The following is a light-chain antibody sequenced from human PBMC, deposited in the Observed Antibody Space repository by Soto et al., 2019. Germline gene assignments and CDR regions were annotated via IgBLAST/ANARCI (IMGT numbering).Light chain of an antibody. Sequence: QSVLTQPASVSGSPGQSITISCTGTSSDVGGYNYVSWYQQHPGKAPKLMIYDVSNRPSGVSNRFSGSKSGNTASLTISGLQAEDEADYYCSSYTSSSPWVFGGGTKVTAL. J-gene: IGLJ3*02. V-gene: IGLV2-14*01. CDR1: SSDVGGYNY. CDR3: SSYTSSSPWV. CDR2: DVS.